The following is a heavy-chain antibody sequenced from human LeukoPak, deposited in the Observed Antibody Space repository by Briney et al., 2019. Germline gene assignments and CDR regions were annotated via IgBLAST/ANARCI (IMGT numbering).Heavy chain of an antibody. V-gene: IGHV4-59*08. CDR3: AGRGQRYFRD. CDR2: VYDSGTT. Sequence: PSETLSLTCTVSGDSVSSDYWSWIRQPPGKGLEWIGYVYDSGTTAYNPSLKSRRIILLDTSKNQISLNLISLTAADTAAYYCAGRGQRYFRDXGQGILVTVSS. J-gene: IGHJ1*01. CDR1: GDSVSSDY.